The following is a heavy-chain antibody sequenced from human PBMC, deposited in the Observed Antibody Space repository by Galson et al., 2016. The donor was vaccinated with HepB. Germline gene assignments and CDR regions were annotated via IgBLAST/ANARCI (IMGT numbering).Heavy chain of an antibody. CDR1: GYSLIDLS. J-gene: IGHJ4*02. CDR2: FAPENGET. V-gene: IGHV1-24*01. D-gene: IGHD3-10*01. CDR3: ASRSRSGSYYVGFDY. Sequence: SVKVSCKVSGYSLIDLSIHWVRQAPGKGLEWMGGFAPENGETVYTQKFQGRVTVTEDTSTDTAYMELSSLRCEDTAVYYCASRSRSGSYYVGFDYWGQGTQVTVSS.